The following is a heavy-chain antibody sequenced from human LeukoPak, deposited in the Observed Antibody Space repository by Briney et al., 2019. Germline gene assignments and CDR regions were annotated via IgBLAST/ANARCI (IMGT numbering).Heavy chain of an antibody. CDR2: ISSCDSTI. J-gene: IGHJ4*02. Sequence: PGGSLRLSCAASGFNFSSYEMHCVRQAPGKGLEGVSYISSCDSTIYYADSVKGRFTISRDNAKNSLYLQMNSLRAEDTAVYYCASAGWFGEGYFDYWGQGTLVTVSS. D-gene: IGHD3-10*01. CDR1: GFNFSSYE. CDR3: ASAGWFGEGYFDY. V-gene: IGHV3-48*03.